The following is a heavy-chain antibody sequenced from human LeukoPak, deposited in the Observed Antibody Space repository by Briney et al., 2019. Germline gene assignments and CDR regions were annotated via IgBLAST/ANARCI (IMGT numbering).Heavy chain of an antibody. CDR2: IIPILGIA. D-gene: IGHD2-21*02. CDR3: ARAAYCGGDCYTSTFDY. CDR1: GGTFSSYA. Sequence: SVKVSCKASGGTFSSYAISWVRQAPGQGLEWMGRIIPILGIANYAQKFQGRVTITADKSTSTAYMELSSLRSEDTAVYYCARAAYCGGDCYTSTFDYWGQGTLVTVSS. J-gene: IGHJ4*02. V-gene: IGHV1-69*04.